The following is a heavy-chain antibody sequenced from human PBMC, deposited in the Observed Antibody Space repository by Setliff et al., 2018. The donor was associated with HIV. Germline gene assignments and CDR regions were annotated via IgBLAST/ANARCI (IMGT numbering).Heavy chain of an antibody. Sequence: LSLTCTVYGASISNSNSYWGWIRQPPGKRLEWLGSIYYGGSTSYNPSLSSRLISVDPSKNQVSLRLSSVTAADTGVYYCARHKDPPGSRWIFYYYYMDLWGGGTTVTVSS. CDR2: IYYGGST. D-gene: IGHD6-13*01. CDR1: GASISNSNSY. J-gene: IGHJ6*03. CDR3: ARHKDPPGSRWIFYYYYMDL. V-gene: IGHV4-39*01.